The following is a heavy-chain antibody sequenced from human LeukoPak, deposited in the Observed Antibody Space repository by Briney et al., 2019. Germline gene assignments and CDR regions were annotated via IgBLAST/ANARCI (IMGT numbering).Heavy chain of an antibody. CDR3: ARVNYYDSSGYYGQN. J-gene: IGHJ1*01. CDR1: GFTFSDYY. CDR2: ISSSGSTI. V-gene: IGHV3-11*01. Sequence: KTGGSLRLSCAASGFTFSDYYMSWIRQAPGKVLEWFSYISSSGSTIYYADSVKGRFTISRDNAKNSLLLQMNSLRAEDTAVYYCARVNYYDSSGYYGQNWGQGTLVTVSS. D-gene: IGHD3-22*01.